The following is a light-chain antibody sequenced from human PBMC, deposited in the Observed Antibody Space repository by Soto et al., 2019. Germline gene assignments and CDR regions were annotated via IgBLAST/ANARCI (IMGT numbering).Light chain of an antibody. V-gene: IGLV2-11*01. Sequence: QSALTQPRSVSGSPGQSVTISCTGTSSDVGGYKFVSWYQQHPGKAPKVIIYDVSKRPSGVPDRFYGSKSGTTASLTISGLQAEDEADYYCCSYAGSSSFLFGGGTKLTVL. CDR1: SSDVGGYKF. CDR3: CSYAGSSSFL. J-gene: IGLJ2*01. CDR2: DVS.